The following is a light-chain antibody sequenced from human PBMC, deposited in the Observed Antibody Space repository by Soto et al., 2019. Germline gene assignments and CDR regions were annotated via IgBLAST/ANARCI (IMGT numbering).Light chain of an antibody. CDR1: QSVSSN. CDR3: QQYNNWPRT. V-gene: IGKV3-15*01. Sequence: IEMTQSPATLSVSPGERATLSCRASQSVSSNLAWYQQKPGQAPRLLIYGASTRATGIPARFSGSGSGTEFTLTISSLQSEDFAVYYCQQYNNWPRTFGQGTKV. J-gene: IGKJ1*01. CDR2: GAS.